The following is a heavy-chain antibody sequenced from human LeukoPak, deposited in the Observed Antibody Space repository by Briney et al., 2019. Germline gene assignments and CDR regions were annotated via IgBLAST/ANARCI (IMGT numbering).Heavy chain of an antibody. CDR3: TTDRGYSYGYPNYYYYYGMDV. Sequence: QSGGSLRLSCAASGFTFSNAWMNWVRQAPGKGLEWVGRIKSKTDGGTTDYAAPVKGRFTISRDDSKNTLYLQMNSLKTEDTAVYYCTTDRGYSYGYPNYYYYYGMDVWGQGTTVTVSS. V-gene: IGHV3-15*07. J-gene: IGHJ6*02. CDR1: GFTFSNAW. D-gene: IGHD5-18*01. CDR2: IKSKTDGGTT.